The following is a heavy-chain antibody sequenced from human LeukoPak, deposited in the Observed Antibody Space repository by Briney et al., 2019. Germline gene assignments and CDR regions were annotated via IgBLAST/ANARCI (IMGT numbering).Heavy chain of an antibody. Sequence: PAETLSLTCTVSGCAIGSYYWSWIRQPPGKGLEWIGYIYYSGSTKYNPSLESRVTISLDMSKNQFSLKSRSVTAADAAVFYCARSIISFDLWGRGTLVTVSS. CDR2: IYYSGST. V-gene: IGHV4-59*01. J-gene: IGHJ2*01. CDR1: GCAIGSYY. CDR3: ARSIISFDL. D-gene: IGHD3-10*01.